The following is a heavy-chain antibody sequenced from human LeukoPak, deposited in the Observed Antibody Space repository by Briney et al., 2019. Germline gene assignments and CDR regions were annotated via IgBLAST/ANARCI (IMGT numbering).Heavy chain of an antibody. J-gene: IGHJ4*02. CDR2: IKQDGSQK. CDR3: ARDVSGTGGKDY. CDR1: GFTFSSYR. Sequence: GGSLRLSCAASGFTFSSYRMNWVRQAPGKGLEWVANIKQDGSQKYYVDSVKGRFTISRDNAKNSLYLQMNSLRAEDTAVYYCARDVSGTGGKDYWGQGTLVTVSS. D-gene: IGHD1-1*01. V-gene: IGHV3-7*01.